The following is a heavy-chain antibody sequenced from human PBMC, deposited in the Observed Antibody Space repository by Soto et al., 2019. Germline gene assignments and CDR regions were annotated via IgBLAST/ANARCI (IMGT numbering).Heavy chain of an antibody. CDR2: IYSRGST. J-gene: IGHJ4*02. V-gene: IGHV4-59*08. CDR3: AATECGGGGCYRGGVGDY. Sequence: QVQLQESGPGLVKSSETLSLTCTVSGGSFSGYYWSWIRRPPGKGLEWSGYIYSRGSTNYSPSLKRRVTRVADRSKNQFSLKLSSVTAADTAGYDWAATECGGGGCYRGGVGDYWGQGTLVAVSS. CDR1: GGSFSGYY. D-gene: IGHD2-8*02.